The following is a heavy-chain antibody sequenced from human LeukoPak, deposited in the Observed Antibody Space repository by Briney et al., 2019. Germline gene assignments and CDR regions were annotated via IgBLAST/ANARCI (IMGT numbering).Heavy chain of an antibody. CDR1: GFTVSSNY. CDR3: ARNDLDYPFDY. J-gene: IGHJ4*02. CDR2: IYSGGST. D-gene: IGHD4-11*01. Sequence: PGGSLRLSCAASGFTVSSNYMNWVRQAPGKGLEWVSVIYSGGSTYYADSVKGGVTISRDKSKNTLYLQMYSLRAEDTAVYYCARNDLDYPFDYWGQGTLVTVSS. V-gene: IGHV3-66*02.